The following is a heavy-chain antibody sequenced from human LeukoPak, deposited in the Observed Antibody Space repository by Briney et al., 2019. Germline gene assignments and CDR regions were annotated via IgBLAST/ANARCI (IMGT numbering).Heavy chain of an antibody. V-gene: IGHV4-59*01. CDR2: IYYSGST. D-gene: IGHD6-13*01. CDR3: ARGSRIGYSSSWYYYYGMDV. J-gene: IGHJ6*02. Sequence: SETLSLTCTVSGGSISSYYWSWIRQPPGKGLEWIGYIYYSGSTNYNPSLKSRVTISVDTSKNQFSLKLSSVTAADTAVYYCARGSRIGYSSSWYYYYGMDVWGQGTTVTVSS. CDR1: GGSISSYY.